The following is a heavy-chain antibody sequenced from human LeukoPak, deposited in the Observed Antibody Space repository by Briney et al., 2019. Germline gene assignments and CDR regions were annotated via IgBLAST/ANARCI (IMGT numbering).Heavy chain of an antibody. CDR2: IYPGDSDT. D-gene: IGHD6-19*01. CDR1: GYSFTSYW. J-gene: IGHJ4*02. V-gene: IGHV5-51*01. Sequence: GESLKISCKGSGYSFTSYWIGWVRQMPGKGLEWMGIIYPGDSDTRYSPSFQDQVTISADKSISTAYLQWSSLKASDTAMYYCARPSGYSSGWYLLDYWGQGTLVTVSS. CDR3: ARPSGYSSGWYLLDY.